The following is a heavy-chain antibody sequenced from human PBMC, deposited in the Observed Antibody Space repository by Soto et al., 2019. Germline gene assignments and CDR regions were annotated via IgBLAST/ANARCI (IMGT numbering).Heavy chain of an antibody. J-gene: IGHJ4*02. Sequence: EVHLAESGGGLVQPGGSLRLSCAASGFIFSNYWMHWVRQAPGKGLMWVSRINGAANSVAYADSVTGRFTIFRDNAKNTLYLQIDGLRADDTAVYYCGRAFAGYGSVDYWGQGTLVTVSS. CDR3: GRAFAGYGSVDY. CDR1: GFIFSNYW. V-gene: IGHV3-74*01. D-gene: IGHD5-12*01. CDR2: INGAANSV.